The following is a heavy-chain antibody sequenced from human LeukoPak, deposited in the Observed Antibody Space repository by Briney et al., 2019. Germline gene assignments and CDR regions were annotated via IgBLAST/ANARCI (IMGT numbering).Heavy chain of an antibody. Sequence: HPGGSLRLSCAASEFIFSGYWMNWVRQAPGKGLEWVANIKQDGSEKQYVDSGRGRFTISRDNAKNSLYLQMNSLRVEDTAVYYCARDGFVGAADYWGQGTLVTVSS. V-gene: IGHV3-7*01. D-gene: IGHD6-13*01. CDR2: IKQDGSEK. CDR1: EFIFSGYW. J-gene: IGHJ4*02. CDR3: ARDGFVGAADY.